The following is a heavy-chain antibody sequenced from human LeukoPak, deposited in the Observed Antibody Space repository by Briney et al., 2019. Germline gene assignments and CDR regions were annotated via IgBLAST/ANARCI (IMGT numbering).Heavy chain of an antibody. CDR2: IYYSGST. CDR3: ARMRSRWLGDY. Sequence: PSETLSLTCTVSGGSISSYYWSWIRQPPGKGLEWIGSIYYSGSTYYNPSLKSRVTISVDTSKNQFSLKLSSVTAADTAVYYCARMRSRWLGDYWGQGTLVTVSS. V-gene: IGHV4-59*05. CDR1: GGSISSYY. D-gene: IGHD3-10*01. J-gene: IGHJ4*02.